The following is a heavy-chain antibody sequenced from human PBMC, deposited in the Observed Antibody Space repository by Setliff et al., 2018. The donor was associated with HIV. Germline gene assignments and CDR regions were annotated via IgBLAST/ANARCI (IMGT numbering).Heavy chain of an antibody. CDR3: ARSLAYCSGGGCSSGNYYYMDV. D-gene: IGHD2-15*01. J-gene: IGHJ6*03. Sequence: SETLSLTCTVSGGSISSRSYYWSWLRQPAGKGLEWIGRIYSNGNTDYNPSLKSRVTISEDTSKNQFSLKLTSLIAADTAVYYCARSLAYCSGGGCSSGNYYYMDVWGKGTTVTVSS. V-gene: IGHV4-61*02. CDR1: GGSISSRSYY. CDR2: IYSNGNT.